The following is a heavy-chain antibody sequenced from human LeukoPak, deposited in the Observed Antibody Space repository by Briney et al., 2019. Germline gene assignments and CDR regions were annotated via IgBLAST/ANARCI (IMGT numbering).Heavy chain of an antibody. CDR2: INPNSGGT. CDR1: GYTFTGYY. D-gene: IGHD3-3*01. V-gene: IGHV1-2*02. CDR3: ARTGGRSHYDFWSGANWFDP. J-gene: IGHJ5*02. Sequence: ASVKVSCKASGYTFTGYYMHWVRQAPGQGLEWMGWINPNSGGTNYAQKFQGRVTMTRDTSISTAYMELSRLRSDDTAVYYCARTGGRSHYDFWSGANWFDPWGQGTLVTVSS.